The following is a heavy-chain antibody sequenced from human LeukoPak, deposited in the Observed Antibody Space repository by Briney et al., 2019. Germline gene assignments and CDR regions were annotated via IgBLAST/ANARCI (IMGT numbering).Heavy chain of an antibody. V-gene: IGHV3-30*02. J-gene: IGHJ6*03. CDR1: GFTFNNYG. D-gene: IGHD3-10*01. Sequence: GGSLRLSCAASGFTFNNYGMHWVRQAPGKGREWVAFIRYNGNNQYYADSVKGRFTLSRENSKKTLYLQMNSLKGDDPAVYYCAKDSAFYYIDVWGKGTAVSISS. CDR2: IRYNGNNQ. CDR3: AKDSAFYYIDV.